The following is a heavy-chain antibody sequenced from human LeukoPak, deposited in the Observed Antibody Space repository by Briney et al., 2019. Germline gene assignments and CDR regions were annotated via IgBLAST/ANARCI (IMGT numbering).Heavy chain of an antibody. V-gene: IGHV3-23*03. D-gene: IGHD6-13*01. J-gene: IGHJ5*02. CDR3: ASSNWGWWFDP. CDR2: IFSGGTT. Sequence: GGSLRLSCAASGFTFSSYAMTWVRQAPGKGLQWVSVIFSGGTTYYSDSVKGRFTISRDNSKNTLYLQMNSLRVEDTAIYYCASSNWGWWFDPWGQGTLVTVSS. CDR1: GFTFSSYA.